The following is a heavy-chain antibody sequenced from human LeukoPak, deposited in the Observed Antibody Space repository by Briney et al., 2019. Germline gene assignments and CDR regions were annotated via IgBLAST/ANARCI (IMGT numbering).Heavy chain of an antibody. Sequence: GGSLRLSCAASGFTFSSYAMSWVRQAPGKGLEWVAVISYDGSNKYYADSVKGRFTISRDNSKNTLYLQMNSLRAEDTAVYYCAKAQRSYYYDSSGYPNWFDPWGQGTLVTVSS. CDR1: GFTFSSYA. V-gene: IGHV3-30*18. D-gene: IGHD3-22*01. CDR3: AKAQRSYYYDSSGYPNWFDP. CDR2: ISYDGSNK. J-gene: IGHJ5*02.